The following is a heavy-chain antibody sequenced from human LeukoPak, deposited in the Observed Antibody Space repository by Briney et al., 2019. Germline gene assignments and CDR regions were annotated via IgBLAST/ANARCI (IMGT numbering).Heavy chain of an antibody. V-gene: IGHV1-18*01. CDR1: GYTFTNYA. J-gene: IGHJ4*02. CDR3: ARDHSSSCQLFDY. CDR2: RSAYNGNT. D-gene: IGHD6-13*01. Sequence: ASVKVSCKASGYTFTNYAISWVRRAPGQGLEWMGWRSAYNGNTKYAQTLQGRVTMTTDTSTSTAYMELRSLRSDDTAVYYCARDHSSSCQLFDYWGQGTLVTVS.